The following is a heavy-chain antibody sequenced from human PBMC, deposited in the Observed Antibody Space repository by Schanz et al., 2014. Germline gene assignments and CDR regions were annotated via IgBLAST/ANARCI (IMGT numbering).Heavy chain of an antibody. D-gene: IGHD3-9*01. CDR2: INTGSGDT. V-gene: IGHV1-18*01. CDR1: GYIFINSG. CDR3: ARDAADFYDILTEEDY. Sequence: QIQLVQSGPEVKKPGATVKVSCKASGYIFINSGISWVRQAPGQRLEWMGWINTGSGDTKYSQNFQGRVTITRDTAASTAYMELRSLRSDDTAVYYCARDAADFYDILTEEDYWGQGTLVTVSS. J-gene: IGHJ4*02.